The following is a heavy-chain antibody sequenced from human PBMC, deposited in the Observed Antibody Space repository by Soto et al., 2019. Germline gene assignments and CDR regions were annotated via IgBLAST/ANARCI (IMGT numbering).Heavy chain of an antibody. Sequence: QVHLVESGGGVVQPGRSLRLSCAASGFTFSSYGLHWVRQAPGKGLEWVAVISYDGSNEYYADSVKGRFTISRDNSKNTVYLQMNSLRAEDTAVYSCAKDLDFRSSSTPFDYWGQGTLVTVSS. J-gene: IGHJ4*02. V-gene: IGHV3-30*18. CDR1: GFTFSSYG. CDR2: ISYDGSNE. CDR3: AKDLDFRSSSTPFDY. D-gene: IGHD6-6*01.